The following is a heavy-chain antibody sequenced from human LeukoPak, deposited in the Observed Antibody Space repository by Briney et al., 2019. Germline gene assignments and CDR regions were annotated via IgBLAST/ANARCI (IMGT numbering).Heavy chain of an antibody. V-gene: IGHV3-23*01. D-gene: IGHD5-24*01. J-gene: IGHJ4*02. CDR2: ISGSGGSS. CDR3: ARLRNYHHYFDY. CDR1: GXTFSSYA. Sequence: GGSLRLSSAASGXTFSSYAMSWVRQAPGKGLEWVSGISGSGGSSDYAESVKGRFTISRDNSKNTLYLQMNSLRAEDTAVYYCARLRNYHHYFDYWGQGTLVTVSS.